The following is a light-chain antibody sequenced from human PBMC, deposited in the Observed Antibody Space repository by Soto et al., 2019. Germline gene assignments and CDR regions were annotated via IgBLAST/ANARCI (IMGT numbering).Light chain of an antibody. V-gene: IGKV3-20*01. Sequence: VLTQSPATLSLSPGARATLSCRAIQSVSSTYLAWYQQKLGQAPRLLIYGASSRATGIPVRFSGSGSGTDFTLTISRLEPEDFAVYYCQQYGSSPRLTFGGGTKVDIK. CDR1: QSVSSTY. J-gene: IGKJ4*01. CDR2: GAS. CDR3: QQYGSSPRLT.